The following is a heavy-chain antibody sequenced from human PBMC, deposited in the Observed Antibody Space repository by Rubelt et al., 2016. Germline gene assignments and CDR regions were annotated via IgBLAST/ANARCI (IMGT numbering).Heavy chain of an antibody. V-gene: IGHV5-51*01. J-gene: IGHJ4*02. CDR3: ARPDSTGWYEY. CDR1: GYSFTSYW. D-gene: IGHD6-19*01. CDR2: IYPADSDT. Sequence: EVQLVQSGPEVKRPGESLRISCKGSGYSFTSYWIGWVRQMPGKGLEWMGIIYPADSDTRYSPSFRGQVTISADRSINTAYLTWSSLRASDTAMYYCARPDSTGWYEYWGQGTLVTVSS.